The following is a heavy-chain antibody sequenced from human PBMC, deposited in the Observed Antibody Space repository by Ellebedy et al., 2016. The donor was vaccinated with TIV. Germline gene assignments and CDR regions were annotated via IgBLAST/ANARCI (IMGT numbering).Heavy chain of an antibody. J-gene: IGHJ4*02. V-gene: IGHV3-23*01. Sequence: GESLKISCAASGFTFRDFAMNWVRQAPGKGLEWVSAISPSGDITYFADSLKGRFTISRDNSKNAVHLQMDSLRSEDTAVYYCARVESTTRYLDYWGQGTLVTVSS. CDR2: ISPSGDIT. CDR1: GFTFRDFA. D-gene: IGHD1-1*01. CDR3: ARVESTTRYLDY.